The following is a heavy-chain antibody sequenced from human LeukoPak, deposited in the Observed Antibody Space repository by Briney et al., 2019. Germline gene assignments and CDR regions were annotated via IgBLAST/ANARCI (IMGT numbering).Heavy chain of an antibody. J-gene: IGHJ3*02. D-gene: IGHD2-2*01. CDR3: ARVSWAGPYCSSTSCPGGAFDI. CDR1: GFTFSSYA. CDR2: ISYDGSNK. Sequence: PGRSLRLSCAASGFTFSSYAMHWVRQAPGKGLEWVAVISYDGSNKYYADSVKGRLTISRDNSKNTLYLQMNSLRAEDTAVYYCARVSWAGPYCSSTSCPGGAFDIWGQGTMVTVSS. V-gene: IGHV3-30-3*01.